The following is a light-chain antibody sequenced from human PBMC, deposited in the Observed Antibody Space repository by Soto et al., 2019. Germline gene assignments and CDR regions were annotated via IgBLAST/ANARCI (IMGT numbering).Light chain of an antibody. CDR1: SSNIGNNY. CDR3: ATWESSLNVGV. V-gene: IGLV1-51*01. Sequence: QAVVTQPPSASAAPGQKVTISCSGSSSNIGNNYVSWYQHLPGTAPKLLIYDTNKRPSGIPDRFSGSKSGTSATLGITGLQTGDEADYYCATWESSLNVGVFGGGTKLTVL. CDR2: DTN. J-gene: IGLJ3*02.